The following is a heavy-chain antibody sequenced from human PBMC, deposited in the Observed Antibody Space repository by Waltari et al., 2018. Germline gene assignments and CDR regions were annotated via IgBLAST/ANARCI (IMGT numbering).Heavy chain of an antibody. V-gene: IGHV1-69*12. CDR2: IIPIFGTAP. D-gene: IGHD3-16*01. CDR3: ARRQLGGPFDP. Sequence: QVQLVQSGAEVKKPGSSVKVACTASGGPFGSYGITWVRQAPGEGLGWMGGIIPIFGTAPNYAQKFQGRLTVTADESTATVYMDLSGLRSDDTAVYYCARRQLGGPFDPWGQGTLVSVSS. J-gene: IGHJ5*02. CDR1: GGPFGSYG.